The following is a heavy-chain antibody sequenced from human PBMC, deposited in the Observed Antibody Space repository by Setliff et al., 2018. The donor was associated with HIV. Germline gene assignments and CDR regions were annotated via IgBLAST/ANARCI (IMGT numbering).Heavy chain of an antibody. J-gene: IGHJ4*02. CDR3: AKDPVGWSRGYSGYVNY. D-gene: IGHD5-12*01. CDR2: IRYDGSNK. V-gene: IGHV3-30*02. Sequence: PGGSLRLSCAASGFTFSSYGMHWVRQAPGKGLEWVAFIRYDGSNKYYADSVKGRFTISRDNSKNTLYLQMNSLRAEDTAVYYCAKDPVGWSRGYSGYVNYWGQGTLVTVSS. CDR1: GFTFSSYG.